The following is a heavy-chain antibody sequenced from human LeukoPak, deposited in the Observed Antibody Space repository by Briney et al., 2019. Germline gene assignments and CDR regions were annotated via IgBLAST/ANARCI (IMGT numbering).Heavy chain of an antibody. J-gene: IGHJ4*02. Sequence: PGGSLRLSCAASGFTVSSNYMSWVRQAPGKGLEWVGFIRSKAYGGTTEYAASVKGRFTISRDDSKSIAYLQMNSLKTEDTAVYYCTRIEQRVFDYWGQGTLVTVSS. CDR3: TRIEQRVFDY. CDR1: GFTVSSNY. V-gene: IGHV3-49*04. CDR2: IRSKAYGGTT. D-gene: IGHD1/OR15-1a*01.